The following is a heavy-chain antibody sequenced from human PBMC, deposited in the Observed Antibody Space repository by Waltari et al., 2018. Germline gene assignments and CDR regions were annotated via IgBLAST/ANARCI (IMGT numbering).Heavy chain of an antibody. Sequence: QVQLQQWGAGLLKPSETLSLTCAGYGGSFSGYYWSWHRQPPGKGLEWIGEINHSGSTNYNPSLKSRVTISVDTSKNQFSLKLSSVTAADTAVYYCALLGGWVPDFDYWGQGTLVTVSS. CDR1: GGSFSGYY. CDR2: INHSGST. CDR3: ALLGGWVPDFDY. J-gene: IGHJ4*02. V-gene: IGHV4-34*01. D-gene: IGHD6-19*01.